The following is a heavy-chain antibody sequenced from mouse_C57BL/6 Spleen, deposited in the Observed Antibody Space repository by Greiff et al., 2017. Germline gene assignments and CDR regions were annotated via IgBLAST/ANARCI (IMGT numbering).Heavy chain of an antibody. CDR1: GFTFTDYY. CDR3: ARSPHYYGSSHYFDY. J-gene: IGHJ2*01. V-gene: IGHV7-3*01. D-gene: IGHD1-1*01. CDR2: IRNKANGYTT. Sequence: EVMLVESGGGLVQPGGSLSLSCAASGFTFTDYYMSWVRQPPGKALEWLGFIRNKANGYTTEYSASVKGRFTISRDNSQSILYLQMNDLRAEDSATYYCARSPHYYGSSHYFDYWGQGTTLTVSS.